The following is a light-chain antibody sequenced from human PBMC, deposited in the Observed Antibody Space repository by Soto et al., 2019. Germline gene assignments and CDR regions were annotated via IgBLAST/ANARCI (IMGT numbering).Light chain of an antibody. Sequence: QPVLTQSPSASASLGASVKLTCTLSSGHSNYAIAWHQQQPEKGPRYLMKLNSDGSHSKGDGIPDRLSGSSSGAERYLTISSLQSEDEADYYCQTWGTGIAVFGGGTQLTVL. J-gene: IGLJ7*01. CDR1: SGHSNYA. CDR3: QTWGTGIAV. V-gene: IGLV4-69*01. CDR2: LNSDGSH.